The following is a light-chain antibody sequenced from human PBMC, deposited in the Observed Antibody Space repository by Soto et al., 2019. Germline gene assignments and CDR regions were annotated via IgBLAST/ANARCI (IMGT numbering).Light chain of an antibody. Sequence: QSALTQPASVSGSPGQSITITCTGTSSDVGGYNFASWYQQHPGKAPKFIIYDVRTRPSGVSNRFSGSRSGNTASLTISGLQAEDEADYYCSSYTSTSTVIFGGGTKVTLL. CDR1: SSDVGGYNF. CDR3: SSYTSTSTVI. CDR2: DVR. V-gene: IGLV2-14*03. J-gene: IGLJ2*01.